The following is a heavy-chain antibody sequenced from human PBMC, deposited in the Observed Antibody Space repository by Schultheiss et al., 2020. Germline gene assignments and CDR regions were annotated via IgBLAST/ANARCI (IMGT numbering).Heavy chain of an antibody. CDR3: AKAVSSWYEPGYYYYGMDV. CDR2: ISSSSSYI. J-gene: IGHJ6*02. D-gene: IGHD6-13*01. Sequence: GGSLRLSCAASGFTFSSYSMNWVRQAPGKGLEWVSSISSSSSYIYYADSVKGRFTISRDNSKNTLYLQMNSLRAEDTAVYYCAKAVSSWYEPGYYYYGMDVWGQGTTVTVSS. V-gene: IGHV3-21*01. CDR1: GFTFSSYS.